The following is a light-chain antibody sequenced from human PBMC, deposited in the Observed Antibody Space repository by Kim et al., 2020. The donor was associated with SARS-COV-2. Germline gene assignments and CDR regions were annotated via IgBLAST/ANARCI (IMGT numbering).Light chain of an antibody. J-gene: IGLJ3*02. CDR2: DVN. V-gene: IGLV2-11*01. CDR3: CSKAGGYTWV. CDR1: RNDIGVYNY. Sequence: QSALTQPRSVSGSLGQSVTISCSGTRNDIGVYNYVSWYQQYPGKAPRLIIYDVNKRPSGVPGRFSGSKSGNTASLTISGLQADDEAEYYCCSKAGGYTWVFGGGTKVTVL.